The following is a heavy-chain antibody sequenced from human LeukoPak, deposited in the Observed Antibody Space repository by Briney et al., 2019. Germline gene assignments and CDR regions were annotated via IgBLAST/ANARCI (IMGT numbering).Heavy chain of an antibody. J-gene: IGHJ4*02. CDR1: GFEFSIHD. Sequence: GGSLRLSCVASGFEFSIHDMSWGRQAPGKGPEWVSSISGRGTDTYYRDSVKGRFTISRDTSKNTLYMQMNNLRVEDTALYYCVKGFHFDWWGQGTLVTVSS. CDR2: ISGRGTDT. CDR3: VKGFHFDW. V-gene: IGHV3-23*01.